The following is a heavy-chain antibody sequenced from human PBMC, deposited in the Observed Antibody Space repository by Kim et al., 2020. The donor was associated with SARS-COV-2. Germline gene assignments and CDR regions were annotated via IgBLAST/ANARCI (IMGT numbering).Heavy chain of an antibody. CDR3: ARVESGYGFDY. D-gene: IGHD5-18*01. J-gene: IGHJ4*02. CDR2: GNP. Sequence: GNPTYAQGFTGRFVFSLDTSVSTAYLQISSLKAEDTAVYYCARVESGYGFDYWGQGTLVTVSS. V-gene: IGHV7-4-1*02.